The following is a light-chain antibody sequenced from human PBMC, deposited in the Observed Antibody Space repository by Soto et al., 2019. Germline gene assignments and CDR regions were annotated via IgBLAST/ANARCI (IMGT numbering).Light chain of an antibody. CDR1: QTVNDN. CDR3: QQYNRWPRT. V-gene: IGKV3-15*01. J-gene: IGKJ4*01. CDR2: DAS. Sequence: EIVMTQSPATLSVSPGDRATLYCRASQTVNDNLAWYQQKPGQTPRLLISDASTRATGIPGSFSGSGSGTEFTLTISSLQSEDFAVYYCQQYNRWPRTFGRGTKVDIK.